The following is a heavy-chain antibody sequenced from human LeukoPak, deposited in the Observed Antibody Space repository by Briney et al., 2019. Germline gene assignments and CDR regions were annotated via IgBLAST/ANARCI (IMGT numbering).Heavy chain of an antibody. D-gene: IGHD4-17*01. J-gene: IGHJ4*02. Sequence: GASVKVSCKASGYTFTSYAMHWVRQAPGQRLEWMGWINAGNGNTNYAQKLQGRVTMTTDTSTSTAYMELRSLISDDAAVYYCARGDDYGDYWGLYWGQGTLVTVSS. V-gene: IGHV1-3*01. CDR2: INAGNGNT. CDR3: ARGDDYGDYWGLY. CDR1: GYTFTSYA.